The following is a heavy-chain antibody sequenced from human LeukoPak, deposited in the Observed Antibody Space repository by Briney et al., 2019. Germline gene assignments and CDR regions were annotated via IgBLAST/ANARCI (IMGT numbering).Heavy chain of an antibody. CDR1: GGSISSSSYY. J-gene: IGHJ4*02. CDR2: IYYSGST. D-gene: IGHD2-8*01. CDR3: ARGRARILYPPDY. Sequence: PSETLSLTCTVSGGSISSSSYYWGWVRQPPGKGLEWIGIIYYSGSTYYNPSLKSRVTISVDTSKNQFSLKLSSVTAADTAVYYCARGRARILYPPDYWGQGTLVTVSS. V-gene: IGHV4-39*01.